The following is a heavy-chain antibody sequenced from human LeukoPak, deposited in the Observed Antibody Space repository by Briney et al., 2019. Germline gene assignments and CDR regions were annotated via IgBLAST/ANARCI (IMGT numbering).Heavy chain of an antibody. CDR1: GYTFTSYD. CDR2: MSPNSGNT. CDR3: ARDLPDLTYSYDSSGLDY. D-gene: IGHD3-22*01. J-gene: IGHJ4*02. Sequence: GASVKVSCKASGYTFTSYDINWVRQATGQGLEWMGWMSPNSGNTGYAQEFQGRVTMTRSTSISTAYMELRSLRSDDTAVYYCARDLPDLTYSYDSSGLDYWGQGTLVTVST. V-gene: IGHV1-8*01.